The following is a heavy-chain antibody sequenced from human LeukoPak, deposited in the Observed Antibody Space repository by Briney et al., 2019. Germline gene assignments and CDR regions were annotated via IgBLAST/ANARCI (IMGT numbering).Heavy chain of an antibody. CDR2: ISYEGSNK. Sequence: PGGSLRLSCAASGFTFSSYAMHWVRQAPGKGLEWVAVISYEGSNKYYADSVKGRFTISRDNSKNTLYLQMNSLRAEDTAVYYCARVSGWYSTLFDYWGQGTLVTVSS. J-gene: IGHJ4*02. CDR1: GFTFSSYA. D-gene: IGHD6-19*01. CDR3: ARVSGWYSTLFDY. V-gene: IGHV3-30-3*01.